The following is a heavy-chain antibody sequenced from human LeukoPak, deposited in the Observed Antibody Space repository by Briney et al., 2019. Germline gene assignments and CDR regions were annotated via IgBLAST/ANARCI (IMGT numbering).Heavy chain of an antibody. Sequence: GSLRLSCAASGFTFSRYRMNWVRQAPGKGLEWVSLIYNDGRTYYADSVKGRCTISRDNSKNTLYLQMNSLRVEDTAVYYCARGLFLSGYLDAFDVWGQGTVVTVSS. V-gene: IGHV3-53*01. D-gene: IGHD3-22*01. CDR1: GFTFSRYR. CDR2: IYNDGRT. J-gene: IGHJ3*01. CDR3: ARGLFLSGYLDAFDV.